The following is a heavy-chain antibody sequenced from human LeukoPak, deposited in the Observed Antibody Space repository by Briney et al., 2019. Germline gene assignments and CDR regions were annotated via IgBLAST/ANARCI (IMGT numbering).Heavy chain of an antibody. CDR1: GFTFSSYS. V-gene: IGHV3-21*01. Sequence: GGSLRLSCAASGFTFSSYSMNWVRQAPGKGLEWVSSISSSSSYIYYADSAKGRFTISRDNAKNSLYLQMNSLRAEDTAVYYCARDATYYDFWSGYPTGPDYWGQGTLVTVSS. J-gene: IGHJ4*02. CDR2: ISSSSSYI. CDR3: ARDATYYDFWSGYPTGPDY. D-gene: IGHD3-3*01.